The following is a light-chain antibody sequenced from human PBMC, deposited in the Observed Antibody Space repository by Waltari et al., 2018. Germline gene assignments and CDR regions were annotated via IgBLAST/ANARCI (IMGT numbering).Light chain of an antibody. CDR2: DVN. V-gene: IGLV2-14*03. Sequence: QSALTQPASVSGSPGQSITISCTGTSSHVGGYNYVSWYQQHPGKAPKLMIFDVNNRPSGVSNRFSGSKSGNTASLTISGLQAEDEADYYCSAYISSSTLELFGGGTRLTVL. CDR1: SSHVGGYNY. CDR3: SAYISSSTLEL. J-gene: IGLJ2*01.